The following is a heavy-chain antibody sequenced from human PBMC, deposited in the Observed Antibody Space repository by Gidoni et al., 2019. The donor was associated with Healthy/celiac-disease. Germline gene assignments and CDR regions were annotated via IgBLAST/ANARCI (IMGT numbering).Heavy chain of an antibody. CDR2: INHSGST. D-gene: IGHD2-15*01. J-gene: IGHJ6*02. CDR3: AISFICSRWRGSCHKRYYYYCMDV. V-gene: IGHV4-34*01. Sequence: QVQLQQWGAGRLKPSETLTLTGAGYGGSCSGYYWSWLRQPPGKGLAWIGEINHSGSTNYNPSLYSRATISGDTSKNQSSLKLISVTAADMAVYYCAISFICSRWRGSCHKRYYYYCMDVWGQGTPVTVSS. CDR1: GGSCSGYY.